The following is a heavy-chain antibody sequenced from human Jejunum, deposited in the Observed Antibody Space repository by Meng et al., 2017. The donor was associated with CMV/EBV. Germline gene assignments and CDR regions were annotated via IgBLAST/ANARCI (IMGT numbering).Heavy chain of an antibody. Sequence: GGAISIYYWSWIRQPPGKGLEWIGYIYYSGSTNYNPSLKSRVTISVDTSKNQFSLKLNSVTTADTAVYYCARGGEGYIDYYGMDVWGQGTTVTVSS. V-gene: IGHV4-59*01. D-gene: IGHD5-18*01. CDR2: IYYSGST. CDR3: ARGGEGYIDYYGMDV. J-gene: IGHJ6*02. CDR1: GGAISIYY.